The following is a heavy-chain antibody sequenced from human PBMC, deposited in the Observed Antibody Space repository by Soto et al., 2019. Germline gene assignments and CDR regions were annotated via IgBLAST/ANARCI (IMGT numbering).Heavy chain of an antibody. D-gene: IGHD3-9*01. CDR3: ARDGYYDILTGYSDWFDP. Sequence: SETLSLTCAVSGYSISSGYYWGWIRQPPGKGLEWIGSIYHSGSTYYNPSLKSRVTISVDTSKNQFSLKLSSVTAADTAVYYCARDGYYDILTGYSDWFDPWGQGTLVTSPQ. J-gene: IGHJ5*02. CDR2: IYHSGST. V-gene: IGHV4-38-2*02. CDR1: GYSISSGYY.